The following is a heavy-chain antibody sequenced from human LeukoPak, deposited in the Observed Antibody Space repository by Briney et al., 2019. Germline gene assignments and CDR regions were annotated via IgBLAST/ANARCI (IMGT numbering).Heavy chain of an antibody. CDR1: GFTFSSYG. J-gene: IGHJ4*02. CDR2: IHHDGSNK. CDR3: ASEIIFGSFDY. D-gene: IGHD3-3*01. Sequence: PGGSLRLSCAASGFTFSSYGMHWVRQAPGKGLDWVAFIHHDGSNKYYADSVRGRFTISRDNSKNTLYLQTNSLRAEDTAVYYCASEIIFGSFDYWGQGTLVTVSS. V-gene: IGHV3-30*02.